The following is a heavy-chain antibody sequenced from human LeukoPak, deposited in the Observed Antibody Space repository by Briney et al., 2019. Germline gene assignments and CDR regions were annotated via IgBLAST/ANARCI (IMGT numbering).Heavy chain of an antibody. CDR2: IRYDGSNK. V-gene: IGHV3-30*02. CDR1: GFTVSSYS. CDR3: AKAEVRGVIILYNWFDP. J-gene: IGHJ5*02. D-gene: IGHD3-10*01. Sequence: GGSLRLSCAASGFTVSSYSMHWVRQAPGKGLEWVAFIRYDGSNKYYADSVKGRFTISRDNSKNTLYLQMNSLRAEDTAVYYCAKAEVRGVIILYNWFDPWGQGTLVTVSS.